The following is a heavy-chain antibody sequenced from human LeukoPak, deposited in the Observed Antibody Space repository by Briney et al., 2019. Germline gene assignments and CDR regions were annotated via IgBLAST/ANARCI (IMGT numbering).Heavy chain of an antibody. Sequence: APVKVSCKASGYTFTSYDINWVRQATGQGLEWMGRMNPNSGNTGYAQKFQGRVTMTRNTSISTAYMELSSLRSEDTAVYYCARGRINRRTKIVVVPAAVYWFDPWGQGTLVTVSS. CDR3: ARGRINRRTKIVVVPAAVYWFDP. D-gene: IGHD2-2*01. J-gene: IGHJ5*02. CDR1: GYTFTSYD. CDR2: MNPNSGNT. V-gene: IGHV1-8*01.